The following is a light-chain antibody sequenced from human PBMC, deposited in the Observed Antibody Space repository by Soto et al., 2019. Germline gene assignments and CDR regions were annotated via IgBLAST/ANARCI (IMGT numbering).Light chain of an antibody. CDR1: QSVLYSSNNKNY. Sequence: DIVMTQSPDSLAVSLGERATINCKSSQSVLYSSNNKNYLAWYQQKPVQPPKLLIYWASTRESGVPDRFSGRGSGTDFTLTIRSLQAEDVAVYYCQQYYSTPWKFGQGTQVEIK. CDR2: WAS. CDR3: QQYYSTPWK. V-gene: IGKV4-1*01. J-gene: IGKJ1*01.